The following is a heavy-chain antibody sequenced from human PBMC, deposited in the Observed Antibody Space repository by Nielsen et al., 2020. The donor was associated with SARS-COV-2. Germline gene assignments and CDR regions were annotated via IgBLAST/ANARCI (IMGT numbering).Heavy chain of an antibody. CDR3: ARERPACSGGSCYYYYYYGMDV. J-gene: IGHJ6*02. CDR2: INPSGGST. Sequence: ASVKVSCKASGYTFTSYYMHWVRQAPGQGLEWMGIINPSGGSTSYAQKFQGRVTMTRDTSTSTVYMELSSLRSEDTAVYYCARERPACSGGSCYYYYYYGMDVGGQGTTVTVSS. D-gene: IGHD2-15*01. V-gene: IGHV1-46*01. CDR1: GYTFTSYY.